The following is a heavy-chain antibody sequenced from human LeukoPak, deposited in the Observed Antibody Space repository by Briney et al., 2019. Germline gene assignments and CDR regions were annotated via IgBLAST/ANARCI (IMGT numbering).Heavy chain of an antibody. V-gene: IGHV4-39*07. D-gene: IGHD6-19*01. Sequence: PSETLSLTCTVSGGSISSSSYYWGWIRQPPGKGLEWIGSIYYSGSTNYNPSLKSRVTISVDTSKNQFSLKLTSVTAADTAVYYCARDRRQWLRGPFDPWGQGTLVTVSS. CDR3: ARDRRQWLRGPFDP. CDR2: IYYSGST. CDR1: GGSISSSSYY. J-gene: IGHJ5*02.